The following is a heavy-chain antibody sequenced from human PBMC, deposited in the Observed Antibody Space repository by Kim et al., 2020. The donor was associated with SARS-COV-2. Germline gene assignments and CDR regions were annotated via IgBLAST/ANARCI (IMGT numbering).Heavy chain of an antibody. Sequence: GGSLRLSCAASGFTFSSHWMHWVRQAPGKGLVWVSRINSDGSTISYADSVKGRFTISRDNAKNTLYLQMNSLRAEDTAVYYCATRQFTSCWYYFYYCGQ. J-gene: IGHJ4*02. CDR2: INSDGSTI. CDR1: GFTFSSHW. D-gene: IGHD6-19*01. V-gene: IGHV3-74*01. CDR3: ATRQFTSCWYYFYY.